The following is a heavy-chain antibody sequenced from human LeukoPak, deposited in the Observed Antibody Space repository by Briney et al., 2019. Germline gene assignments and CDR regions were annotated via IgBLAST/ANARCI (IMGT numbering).Heavy chain of an antibody. Sequence: SETLSLTCTVSGGSISSYYWSWIRQPPGKGLEWIGYIYYSGSTNYNPSLKSRVTISVDTSKNQFSLKLSSVTAADTAVYYCARERGVEYSSSDDAFDIWGQGTMVTVSS. D-gene: IGHD6-6*01. V-gene: IGHV4-59*01. CDR1: GGSISSYY. CDR3: ARERGVEYSSSDDAFDI. J-gene: IGHJ3*02. CDR2: IYYSGST.